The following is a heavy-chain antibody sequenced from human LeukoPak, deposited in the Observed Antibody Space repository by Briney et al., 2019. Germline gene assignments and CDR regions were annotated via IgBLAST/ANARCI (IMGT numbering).Heavy chain of an antibody. CDR2: ISWNSGSI. CDR3: AKVGRQWLFSNWFDP. CDR1: GFTFDDYA. D-gene: IGHD6-19*01. V-gene: IGHV3-9*01. J-gene: IGHJ5*02. Sequence: GGFLRLSCAASGFTFDDYAMHWVRQAPGKGLEWVSGISWNSGSIGYADSVKGRFTISRDNAKNSLYLQMNSLRAEDTALYYCAKVGRQWLFSNWFDPWGQGTLVTVSS.